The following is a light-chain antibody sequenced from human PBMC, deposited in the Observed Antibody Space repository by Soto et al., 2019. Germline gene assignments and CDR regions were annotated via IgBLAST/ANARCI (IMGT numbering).Light chain of an antibody. Sequence: ETVMTQSPATLSVSPGERATLSCRASQSISGELAWYQQRPGQPPRLLIYGVSTRATGVPDRFSGSGSGSDFTLTISGLQSEDFAVYYCQQGHDWPLTFGQGTRLDI. J-gene: IGKJ2*01. CDR1: QSISGE. CDR2: GVS. CDR3: QQGHDWPLT. V-gene: IGKV3-15*01.